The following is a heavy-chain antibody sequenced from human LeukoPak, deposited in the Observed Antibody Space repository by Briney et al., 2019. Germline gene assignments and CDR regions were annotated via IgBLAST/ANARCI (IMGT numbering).Heavy chain of an antibody. CDR1: EYTFIGYY. J-gene: IGHJ1*01. CDR2: INPNSGGT. Sequence: ASVKVSFKASEYTFIGYYLHWVRQAPGQGLEWMGWINPNSGGTNYAQKFQGRVTMTRDTSISTAYMELSRLRSDDTAVYYCARAQYGSGWNRFQHWGQGTLVTVSS. D-gene: IGHD6-19*01. CDR3: ARAQYGSGWNRFQH. V-gene: IGHV1-2*02.